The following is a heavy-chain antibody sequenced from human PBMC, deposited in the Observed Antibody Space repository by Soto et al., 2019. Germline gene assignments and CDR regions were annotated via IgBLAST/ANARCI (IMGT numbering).Heavy chain of an antibody. D-gene: IGHD2-15*01. Sequence: SETLSLTCAVYGGSFSGYYWSWIRQPPGKGLEWIGEINHSGSTNYNPSLKSRVTISVDTSKNQFSLKLSSVTAADTAVYYCARDRPYCSGGSCYGGPFDYWGQGTLVTVSS. V-gene: IGHV4-34*01. CDR1: GGSFSGYY. J-gene: IGHJ4*02. CDR2: INHSGST. CDR3: ARDRPYCSGGSCYGGPFDY.